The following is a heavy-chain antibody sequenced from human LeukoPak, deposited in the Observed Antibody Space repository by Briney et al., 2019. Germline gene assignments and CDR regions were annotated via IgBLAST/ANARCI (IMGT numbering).Heavy chain of an antibody. CDR1: GGSISSYY. D-gene: IGHD5-18*01. J-gene: IGHJ4*02. V-gene: IGHV4-59*08. Sequence: PSEALSLTCSVPGGSISSYYWGWIRQPPGKGLEWIGYNYYSGSTYHNPSLKSRVTISVDMSKNQFSLKLSSVTAAHTAVYYCARNGYYRRYVDCWGQGTLVTVST. CDR3: ARNGYYRRYVDC. CDR2: NYYSGST.